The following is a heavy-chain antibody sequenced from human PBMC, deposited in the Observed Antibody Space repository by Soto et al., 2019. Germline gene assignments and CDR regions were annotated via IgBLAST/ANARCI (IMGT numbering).Heavy chain of an antibody. V-gene: IGHV1-2*07. Sequence: ASVEVSCKASGYTFTYYYMHCVRQAPGQVLECIGWINPISGVTNYAHKFQGRVTINRDTSISTVYMELSRLRAEGTAVYYCERATPYWYFDLWGRGTLLNVSS. CDR1: GYTFTYYY. CDR2: INPISGVT. D-gene: IGHD2-15*01. J-gene: IGHJ2*01. CDR3: ERATPYWYFDL.